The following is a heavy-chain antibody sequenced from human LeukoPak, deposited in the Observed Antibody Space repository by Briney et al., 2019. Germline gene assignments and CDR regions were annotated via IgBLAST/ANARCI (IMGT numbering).Heavy chain of an antibody. CDR1: GGSISSYY. CDR2: IYYSGST. J-gene: IGHJ6*02. Sequence: SETLSLTCTVSGGSISSYYWSWIRQPPGKGLEWIGYIYYSGSTNYNPSLKSRVTISVDTSKNRFSLKLSAVTAADTAVYYGAREEITRVRGVPFYYGMDVWGQGTTVTVSS. D-gene: IGHD3-10*01. CDR3: AREEITRVRGVPFYYGMDV. V-gene: IGHV4-59*01.